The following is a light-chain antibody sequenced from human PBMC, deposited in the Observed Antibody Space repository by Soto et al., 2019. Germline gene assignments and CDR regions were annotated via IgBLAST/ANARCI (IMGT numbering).Light chain of an antibody. CDR2: SNN. Sequence: QSVLTQPPSASGTPGQRVTISCSGSSSNVGRNTVNWYQQLPGTAPKLLLYSNNQRTSGVPDRFSGSKSGTSASLAISGLQSEDEADYYCAAWDDSLNAVVFGGGTKVTVL. V-gene: IGLV1-44*01. CDR3: AAWDDSLNAVV. J-gene: IGLJ2*01. CDR1: SSNVGRNT.